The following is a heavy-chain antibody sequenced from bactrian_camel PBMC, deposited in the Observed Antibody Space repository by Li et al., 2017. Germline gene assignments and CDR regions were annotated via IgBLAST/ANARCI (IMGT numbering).Heavy chain of an antibody. Sequence: QLVESGGGSVQVGGSLRLSCVASGDTISRYRMGWFRQIPDKEREGVAGPESDGSTSYTDSVKGRFTISQDGAKNTLYLHMNNLKPEDTAMYHCAASGGQLGRWCYEFPVNWVSWLYNWGQGTQVTVS. CDR1: GDTISRYR. CDR3: AASGGQLGRWCYEFPVNWVSWLYN. D-gene: IGHD3*01. CDR2: PESDGST. V-gene: IGHV3S9*01. J-gene: IGHJ4*01.